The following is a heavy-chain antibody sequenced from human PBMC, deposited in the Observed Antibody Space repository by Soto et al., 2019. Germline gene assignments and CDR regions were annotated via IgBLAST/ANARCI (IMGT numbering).Heavy chain of an antibody. D-gene: IGHD1-1*01. CDR3: ERGRDEYTLGNV. J-gene: IGHJ6*02. Sequence: SSTXSLTGSVSVCSFIDYDLPVIRHSPGKGLECIGEIHPSGSTYYNPSLRSRVTISVETSKNQLSMKLTSMTAADTPIYYCERGRDEYTLGNVWGLGTTVTVSS. CDR2: IHPSGST. CDR1: VCSFIDYD. V-gene: IGHV4-34*01.